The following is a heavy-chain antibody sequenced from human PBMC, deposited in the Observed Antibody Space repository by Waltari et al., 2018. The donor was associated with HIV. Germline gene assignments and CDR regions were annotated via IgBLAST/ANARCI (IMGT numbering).Heavy chain of an antibody. Sequence: QVHLVESGGGVVQPGRSLRLSCVASGFPFSSFAMHWVRQTPGKGLGWVAGIWYDGSNEKYADSVKGRFTISRDNSMDTLYLEMMSLRADDTAKYYCAKVGSSGPLDHWGQGTLVTVSP. D-gene: IGHD6-19*01. CDR3: AKVGSSGPLDH. V-gene: IGHV3-33*08. CDR1: GFPFSSFA. CDR2: IWYDGSNE. J-gene: IGHJ4*02.